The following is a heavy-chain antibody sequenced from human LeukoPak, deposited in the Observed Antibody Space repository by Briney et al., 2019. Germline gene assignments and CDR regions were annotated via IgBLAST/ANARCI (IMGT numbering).Heavy chain of an antibody. CDR2: IYYSGST. V-gene: IGHV4-59*11. CDR3: ARTRGRQLRFLGKYYYYYMDV. CDR1: GGSINSHY. J-gene: IGHJ6*03. Sequence: PSETLSLTCTVSGGSINSHYWSWIRQPPGKGLEWIGYIYYSGSTNYNPSLKSRVTISVDTSKNQFSLKLSSVTAADTAVYYCARTRGRQLRFLGKYYYYYMDVWGKGTTVTVSS. D-gene: IGHD3-3*01.